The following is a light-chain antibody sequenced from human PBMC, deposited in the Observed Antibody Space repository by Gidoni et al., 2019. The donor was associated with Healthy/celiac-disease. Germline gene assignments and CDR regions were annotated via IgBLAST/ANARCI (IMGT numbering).Light chain of an antibody. V-gene: IGKV1-9*01. CDR1: QGISSY. CDR2: AAS. J-gene: IGKJ1*01. CDR3: QQLNSYSWT. Sequence: DIQLTQSPSFLSASVGDRVTITCRASQGISSYLAWYQQKPGKAPKLLIYAASTLQSGVPSRFSVSGSGTEFTLTISSLQPEDFATYYCQQLNSYSWTFGQXTKVEIK.